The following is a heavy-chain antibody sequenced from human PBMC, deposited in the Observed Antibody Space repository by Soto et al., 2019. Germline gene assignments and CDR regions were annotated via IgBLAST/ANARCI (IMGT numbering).Heavy chain of an antibody. CDR2: IYSRDTT. V-gene: IGHV3-53*01. CDR3: ARDLRTLYGMGV. CDR1: GFTVSSNY. J-gene: IGHJ6*02. Sequence: EVQLVESGGGLIQPGGSLRLSCAASGFTVSSNYMSWVRQAPGKGLEWVSVIYSRDTTYYADSVKGRFTISRDHSKNTLYLQMNSLTAQDTAVYYCARDLRTLYGMGVWGQGTTVTVSS.